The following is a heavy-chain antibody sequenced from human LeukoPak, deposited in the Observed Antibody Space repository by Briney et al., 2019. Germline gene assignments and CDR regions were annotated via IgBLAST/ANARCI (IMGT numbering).Heavy chain of an antibody. J-gene: IGHJ4*02. Sequence: GGSLRLSCAASGFTFSSYAMHWVRQAPGKGLEWVAVISYDGSNKYYADSVKGRFTISRDNSKNTLYLQMNSLRAEDTAVYYCARETNYWGQGTLVTVSS. CDR2: ISYDGSNK. CDR3: ARETNY. V-gene: IGHV3-30*04. CDR1: GFTFSSYA.